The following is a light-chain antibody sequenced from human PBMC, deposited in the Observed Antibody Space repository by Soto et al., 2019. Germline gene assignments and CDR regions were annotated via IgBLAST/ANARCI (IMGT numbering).Light chain of an antibody. V-gene: IGKV3-20*01. Sequence: EIVLTQSPGTLSLSPGEGATLSCRASQSVTSNYLAWYQQKPGQAPRLLIYGASSRATGIPDRFSGSGSGTDFTLTISRLESEDFALYYCQQYGSSALTFGQGTKVEIK. CDR3: QQYGSSALT. CDR2: GAS. CDR1: QSVTSNY. J-gene: IGKJ1*01.